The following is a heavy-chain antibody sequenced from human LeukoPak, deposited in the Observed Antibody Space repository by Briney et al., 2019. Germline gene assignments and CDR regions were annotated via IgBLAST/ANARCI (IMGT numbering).Heavy chain of an antibody. J-gene: IGHJ4*02. V-gene: IGHV4-38-2*02. CDR2: IYHSGST. Sequence: PSETLSLTCAVSGYSISSGYDWGWIRQPPGKGLEWIGSIYHSGSTYYNPSLKSRVTISVDTSKNQFSLKPSSVTAADTAVYYCARDPYSYGHDYWGQGTLVTVSS. CDR1: GYSISSGYD. CDR3: ARDPYSYGHDY. D-gene: IGHD5-18*01.